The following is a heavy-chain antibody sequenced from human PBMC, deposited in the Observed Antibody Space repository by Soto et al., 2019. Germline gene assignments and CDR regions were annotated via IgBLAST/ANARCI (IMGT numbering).Heavy chain of an antibody. CDR2: ISAYNGNT. Sequence: ASVKVSCKASGYTFTSYGISWVRQAPGQGLEWMGWISAYNGNTNYAQKLQGRVTMTTDTSTSTAYMELRSLRSDDTAVYYCAREGYYDSSGYYNYYGMDVLGQETTVNVSS. CDR3: AREGYYDSSGYYNYYGMDV. D-gene: IGHD3-22*01. CDR1: GYTFTSYG. J-gene: IGHJ6*02. V-gene: IGHV1-18*01.